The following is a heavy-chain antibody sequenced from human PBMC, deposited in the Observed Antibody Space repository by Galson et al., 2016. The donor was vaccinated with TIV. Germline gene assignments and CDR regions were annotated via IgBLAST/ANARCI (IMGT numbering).Heavy chain of an antibody. CDR1: GFTFSSLS. J-gene: IGHJ5*01. D-gene: IGHD1-26*01. Sequence: SLRLSCAASGFTFSSLSMHWVRQAPGKGLEWVSSISNTGSFKHYPDSLKGQFTISRDNAKNSVFLQMNSLRAEDTAVYYCARRTNSGPYNWFDSWGQGTLVTVSS. CDR3: ARRTNSGPYNWFDS. CDR2: ISNTGSFK. V-gene: IGHV3-21*01.